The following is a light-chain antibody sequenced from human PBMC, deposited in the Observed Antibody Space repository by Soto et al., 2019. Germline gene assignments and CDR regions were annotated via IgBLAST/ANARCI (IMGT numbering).Light chain of an antibody. CDR1: NSDVGRYNL. CDR2: EVS. J-gene: IGLJ1*01. CDR3: SSYAGSSTYV. Sequence: QSVLTQPASVSGSPGQSITISCTGTNSDVGRYNLVSWYQQHPGKAPKLMIYEVSKRPSGFSNRFSGSKSGHTASLTISGLQAEDEADYYCSSYAGSSTYVFGTGTKVTVL. V-gene: IGLV2-23*02.